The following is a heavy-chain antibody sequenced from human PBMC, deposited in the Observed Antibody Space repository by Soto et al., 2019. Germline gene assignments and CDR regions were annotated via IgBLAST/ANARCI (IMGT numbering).Heavy chain of an antibody. J-gene: IGHJ6*02. CDR2: ISWNSGSI. CDR1: GFTFDDYA. CDR3: VKDLAYSASSVHGGMDV. Sequence: EVQLVESGGGLVQPGRSLRLSCAASGFTFDDYAMHWVRQAPGKGLEWVSGISWNSGSIGYADSVKGRFTISRDNAKNSLYLQMDSLRAEDTAFYDCVKDLAYSASSVHGGMDVWGQGTTVTVSS. V-gene: IGHV3-9*01. D-gene: IGHD6-6*01.